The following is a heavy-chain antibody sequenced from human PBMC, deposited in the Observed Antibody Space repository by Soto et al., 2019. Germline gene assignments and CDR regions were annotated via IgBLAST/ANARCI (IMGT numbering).Heavy chain of an antibody. CDR2: ISWNSGRI. CDR1: GFTFDDYA. J-gene: IGHJ4*02. CDR3: AKDAGPPEIPRYYFDY. Sequence: PGGSLRLSCAASGFTFDDYAMHWVRQAPGKGLEWVSGISWNSGRIGYADSVKGRFTISRDNAKNSLYLQMNSLRAEDTALYYCAKDAGPPEIPRYYFDYWGQGTLVTVS. D-gene: IGHD1-1*01. V-gene: IGHV3-9*01.